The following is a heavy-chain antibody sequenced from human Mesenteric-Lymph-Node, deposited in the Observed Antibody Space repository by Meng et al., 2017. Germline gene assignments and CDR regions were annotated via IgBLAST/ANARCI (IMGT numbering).Heavy chain of an antibody. D-gene: IGHD3-22*01. V-gene: IGHV3-74*01. CDR1: GFTFSSYW. Sequence: GESLKISCVASGFTFSSYWIHWVRQTPGKGLVWVSRINSDGEDTSYADSVKGRFTISRDNAKNTLYLQMNSLRAEDTAVYYCARADYYDSSGYYYVPYWGQGTLVTVSS. J-gene: IGHJ4*02. CDR2: INSDGEDT. CDR3: ARADYYDSSGYYYVPY.